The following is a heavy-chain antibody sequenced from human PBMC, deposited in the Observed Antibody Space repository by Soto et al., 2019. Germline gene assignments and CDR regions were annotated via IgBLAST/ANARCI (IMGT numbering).Heavy chain of an antibody. CDR2: ISAYNGNT. J-gene: IGHJ6*02. D-gene: IGHD3-10*01. CDR3: ARDRLGITMVRGVIINYYYYGMDV. V-gene: IGHV1-18*01. CDR1: GYTFTSYG. Sequence: ASVKVSCKASGYTFTSYGISWVRQAPGQGLEWMGWISAYNGNTNYAQKLQGRVTMTTDTSTSTAYMELRSLRSDDTAVYYCARDRLGITMVRGVIINYYYYGMDVWGQGTTVTVS.